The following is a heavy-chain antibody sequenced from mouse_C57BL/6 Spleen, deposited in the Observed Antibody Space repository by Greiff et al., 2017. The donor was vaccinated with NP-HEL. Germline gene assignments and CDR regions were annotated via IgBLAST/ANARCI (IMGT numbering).Heavy chain of an antibody. Sequence: QVQLQQPGAELVRPGSSVKLSCKASGYTFTSYWMDWVKQRPGQGLEWIGNIYPSDSETHYNQKFKDKATLTVDKSSSTAYMQLSSLTSEDSAVYYCAREDYDYDGIAYWGQGTLVTVSA. J-gene: IGHJ3*01. CDR1: GYTFTSYW. D-gene: IGHD2-4*01. CDR2: IYPSDSET. V-gene: IGHV1-61*01. CDR3: AREDYDYDGIAY.